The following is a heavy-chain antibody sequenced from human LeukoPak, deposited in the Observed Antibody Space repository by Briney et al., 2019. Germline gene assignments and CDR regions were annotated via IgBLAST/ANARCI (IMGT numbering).Heavy chain of an antibody. V-gene: IGHV4-39*07. D-gene: IGHD6-19*01. CDR1: GGSMSVGRSY. CDR3: GTGGGIAVSHV. Sequence: SETLSLTCTLSGGSMSVGRSYWGWVRQPPGKGLEWIASIYYDGTTYYYPSLKSRVTIPMDSSKNHFSLEVKSVTAADTAMYYCGTGGGIAVSHVWGQGIMVAVST. CDR2: IYYDGTT. J-gene: IGHJ4*02.